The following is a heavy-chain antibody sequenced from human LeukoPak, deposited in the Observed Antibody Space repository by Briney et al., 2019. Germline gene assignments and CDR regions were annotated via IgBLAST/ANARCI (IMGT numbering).Heavy chain of an antibody. CDR1: GFTFSSYG. D-gene: IGHD1-26*01. J-gene: IGHJ4*02. V-gene: IGHV3-30*02. CDR3: ARDQGPDGVGVNFFDS. CDR2: IRYDGSNK. Sequence: TGGSLRLSCAASGFTFSSYGMHWVRQAPGKGLEWVSFIRYDGSNKYYADSVKGRFTISRDNSKNTLFLQMNSLRGEDTAVYFCARDQGPDGVGVNFFDSWGRGTLVTVSS.